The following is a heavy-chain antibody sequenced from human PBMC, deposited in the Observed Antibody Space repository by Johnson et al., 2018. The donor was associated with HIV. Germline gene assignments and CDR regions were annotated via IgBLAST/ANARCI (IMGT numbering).Heavy chain of an antibody. D-gene: IGHD6-13*01. V-gene: IGHV3-7*03. CDR3: AKGYSSSWYQDAFDI. Sequence: EVRLVESGGGLVQPGGSLRLSCAASGFTFSSYWMSWVRQAPGKGLEWVANINHAGSEKYYVDFVKGRFTISRDNAKNSLYLQMNSMRAEDTALDYCAKGYSSSWYQDAFDIWGQGTMVTVSS. CDR2: INHAGSEK. J-gene: IGHJ3*02. CDR1: GFTFSSYW.